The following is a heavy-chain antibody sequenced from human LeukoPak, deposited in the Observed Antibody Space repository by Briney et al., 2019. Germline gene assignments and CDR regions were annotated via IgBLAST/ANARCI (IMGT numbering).Heavy chain of an antibody. Sequence: PSETLSLTCTVSGDSIISSSYHWGWIRQPPGKGLEWTGTISYSGSTYYNPSLKSRVSMSVDTSKNQFSLKLTSVTAADTAVYYCARGFKRQQLVLGYWGQGTLVTVSS. V-gene: IGHV4-39*01. CDR3: ARGFKRQQLVLGY. CDR1: GDSIISSSYH. D-gene: IGHD6-13*01. CDR2: ISYSGST. J-gene: IGHJ4*02.